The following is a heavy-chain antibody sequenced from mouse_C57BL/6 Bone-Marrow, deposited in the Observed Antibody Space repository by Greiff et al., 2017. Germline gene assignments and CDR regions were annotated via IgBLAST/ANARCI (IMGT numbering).Heavy chain of an antibody. CDR2: IRNKANNHAT. CDR1: GFTFSDAW. Sequence: EVQLVESGGGLVQPGGSMKLSCAASGFTFSDAWMDWVRQSPEKGLEWVAEIRNKANNHATYYAESVKGRFTISRDDSKSSVYLQMNSLRAEDTGIYDCTGPYYGSREVYAMDYWGQGTSVTVSS. D-gene: IGHD1-1*01. V-gene: IGHV6-6*01. CDR3: TGPYYGSREVYAMDY. J-gene: IGHJ4*01.